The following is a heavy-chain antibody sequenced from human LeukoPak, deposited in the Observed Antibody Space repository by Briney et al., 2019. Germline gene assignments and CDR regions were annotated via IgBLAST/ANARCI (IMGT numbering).Heavy chain of an antibody. CDR1: GFTISSYG. Sequence: GGSLRLSCAASGFTISSYGMHWVRQAPGKGREWVAVISYDGTNKYYADSVKGRFTISRDNSKNTLHLQMNSLRAEDTAVYYCAKDLHSGGYYGMDVWGQGTTVTVSS. J-gene: IGHJ6*02. CDR2: ISYDGTNK. D-gene: IGHD3-22*01. V-gene: IGHV3-30*18. CDR3: AKDLHSGGYYGMDV.